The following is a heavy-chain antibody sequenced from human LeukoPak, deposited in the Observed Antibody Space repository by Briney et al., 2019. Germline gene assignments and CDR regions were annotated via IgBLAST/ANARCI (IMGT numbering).Heavy chain of an antibody. CDR1: GFTFSTHW. J-gene: IGHJ4*02. CDR3: ATSAWYSSNPLPQ. V-gene: IGHV3-74*01. D-gene: IGHD6-19*01. Sequence: PGGSLRLSCAASGFTFSTHWMLWLRQAPGEGLAWVSCISTDGGTTGYAESVKGRFTVSRDNAKNTLYLQMNSLRPEDTAVYYCATSAWYSSNPLPQGGQGTLVTVSS. CDR2: ISTDGGTT.